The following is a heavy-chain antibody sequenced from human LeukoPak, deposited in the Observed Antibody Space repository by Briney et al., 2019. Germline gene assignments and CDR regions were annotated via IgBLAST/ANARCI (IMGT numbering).Heavy chain of an antibody. Sequence: SETLSLTCTVSGGSISSYYWSWIRQPPGRGLEWIGYIYYSGSTNYNPSLKSRVTISVDTSKNQFSLKLSSVTAADTAVYYCARTQQLVATNWFDPWGQGTLVTVSS. J-gene: IGHJ5*02. V-gene: IGHV4-59*01. CDR3: ARTQQLVATNWFDP. D-gene: IGHD6-13*01. CDR2: IYYSGST. CDR1: GGSISSYY.